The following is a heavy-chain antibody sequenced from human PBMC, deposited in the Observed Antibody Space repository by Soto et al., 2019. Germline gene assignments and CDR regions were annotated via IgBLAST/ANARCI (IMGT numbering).Heavy chain of an antibody. J-gene: IGHJ6*02. CDR3: ARGGLADLDYGMDV. CDR2: ISGSGGST. D-gene: IGHD3-9*01. CDR1: GFTFSSYA. Sequence: PGGSLRLSCAASGFTFSSYAMSWVRQAPGKGLEWVSAISGSGGSTYYADSVKGRFTISRDNSKNTLYLQMNSLRAEDTAVYYCARGGLADLDYGMDVCGQGPSVTVSS. V-gene: IGHV3-23*01.